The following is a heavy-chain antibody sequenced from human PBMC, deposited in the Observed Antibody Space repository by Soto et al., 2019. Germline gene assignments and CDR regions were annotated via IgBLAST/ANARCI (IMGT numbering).Heavy chain of an antibody. D-gene: IGHD3-16*01. CDR3: AREVRFEDSGAFDI. CDR2: ISAYNGNT. CDR1: GYTFTSYG. J-gene: IGHJ3*02. V-gene: IGHV1-18*01. Sequence: ASVKVSCKASGYTFTSYGISWVRQAPGQGLEWMGWISAYNGNTNYAQKLQGRVTMTTDTSTSTAYMELRSLRSDDTAVYYCAREVRFEDSGAFDIWGQGTMVTVSS.